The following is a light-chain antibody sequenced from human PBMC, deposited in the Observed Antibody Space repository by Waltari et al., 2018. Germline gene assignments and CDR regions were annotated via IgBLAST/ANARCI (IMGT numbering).Light chain of an antibody. CDR2: KAS. V-gene: IGKV1-5*03. Sequence: DIQMTQSPSTLSASVGDRFTITCRASQSISNWLAWYQQKPGKAPKLLIYKASTFESGVPSRCSGSGSGTAFTLTISSLQPDDFATYYCQQYNSYSLLTFGGGTKVEIK. CDR1: QSISNW. J-gene: IGKJ4*01. CDR3: QQYNSYSLLT.